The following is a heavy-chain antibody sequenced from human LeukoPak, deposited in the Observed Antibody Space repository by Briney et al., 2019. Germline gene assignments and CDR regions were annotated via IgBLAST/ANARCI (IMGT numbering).Heavy chain of an antibody. D-gene: IGHD6-19*01. Sequence: GGSLRLSCAASGFTFSSYSMNWVRQAPGKGLEWVSSISSSSSYIYYADSVKGRFTISRDNAKNSLYLQLNSLRAEDTAVYYCARGVAVAGNDYWGQGTLVTVSS. CDR2: ISSSSSYI. CDR3: ARGVAVAGNDY. V-gene: IGHV3-21*01. J-gene: IGHJ4*02. CDR1: GFTFSSYS.